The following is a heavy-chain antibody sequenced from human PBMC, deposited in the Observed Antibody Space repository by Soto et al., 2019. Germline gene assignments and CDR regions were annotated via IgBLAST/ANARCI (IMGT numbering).Heavy chain of an antibody. CDR2: IYYSGST. CDR1: GGSISSFY. CDR3: ARINDYGDYVFDY. D-gene: IGHD4-17*01. Sequence: SETLSLTCTVSGGSISSFYWSWIRQPPGKGLEWIGYIYYSGSTNYNPSLKSRVTISVDTSKNQFSLKLSSVTAADTAAYYSARINDYGDYVFDYWGQGTLVTVSS. J-gene: IGHJ4*02. V-gene: IGHV4-59*01.